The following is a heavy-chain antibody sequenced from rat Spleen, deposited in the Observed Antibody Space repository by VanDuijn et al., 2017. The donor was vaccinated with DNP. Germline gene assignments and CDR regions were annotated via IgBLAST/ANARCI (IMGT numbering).Heavy chain of an antibody. CDR2: VWSGGNS. CDR3: ARYAPYYFDY. D-gene: IGHD3-1*01. CDR1: GFSFTSYG. V-gene: IGHV2-16*01. Sequence: QVQLKESGPGLVQPSQTLSLTCTVSGFSFTSYGVSWVCQPPGKGLEWIGAVWSGGNSDYNSGLKSRLSFSRDTSKSQVLLRMNGLQTKDPAMYFCARYAPYYFDYWGQGVKVTVSS. J-gene: IGHJ2*01.